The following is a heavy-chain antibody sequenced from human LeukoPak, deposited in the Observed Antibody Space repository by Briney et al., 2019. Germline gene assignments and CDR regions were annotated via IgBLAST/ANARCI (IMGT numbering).Heavy chain of an antibody. CDR2: INDDGRST. CDR1: GFTFSSYW. J-gene: IGHJ4*02. V-gene: IGHV3-74*01. D-gene: IGHD2-21*01. Sequence: GGSLRLSCAASGFTFSSYWMHWVRHAPGKGLVGVSRINDDGRSTSYADSVKGRFTISRDNAKNTLYLQMNSLRAEDTAVYYCARPRGCGTSRCNNFDYWGQGTLVTVSS. CDR3: ARPRGCGTSRCNNFDY.